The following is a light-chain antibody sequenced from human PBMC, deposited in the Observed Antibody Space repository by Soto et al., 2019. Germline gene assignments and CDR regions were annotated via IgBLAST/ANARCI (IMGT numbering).Light chain of an antibody. Sequence: QSALTQPASVSGSPGQSITISCTGTSSDVGSYNYVSWYQQHPGKAPKLMIYQVSNRPSGVSNRFSGSKSGNTASLTISGLQAEDEADYYCSSYTSTTTPYVFXTGTKVTVL. J-gene: IGLJ1*01. CDR2: QVS. V-gene: IGLV2-14*01. CDR3: SSYTSTTTPYV. CDR1: SSDVGSYNY.